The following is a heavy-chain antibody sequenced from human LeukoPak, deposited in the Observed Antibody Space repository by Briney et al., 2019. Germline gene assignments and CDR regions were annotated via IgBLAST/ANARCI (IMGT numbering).Heavy chain of an antibody. D-gene: IGHD3-22*01. J-gene: IGHJ3*02. CDR2: ISTYNDHR. CDR3: ARDMIVVVITKGRAFDI. CDR1: GYTFASYG. V-gene: IGHV1-18*01. Sequence: ASVKVSCKASGYTFASYGISWVRQAPGQGLEWMGWISTYNDHRNYAQNLQNLQGRVTMTIDTSTSTVYMELRSLRSDDTAVYYCARDMIVVVITKGRAFDIWGQGTMVTVSS.